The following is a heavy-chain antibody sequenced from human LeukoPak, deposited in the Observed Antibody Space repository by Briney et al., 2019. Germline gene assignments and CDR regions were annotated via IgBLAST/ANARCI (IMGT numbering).Heavy chain of an antibody. V-gene: IGHV1-69*13. J-gene: IGHJ4*02. Sequence: SVKVSCKASGGTFSSYAISWVRQAPGQGLEWMGGIIPIFGTANYAQKFQGRVTITADESTSTAYMELSSLRSEDTAVYYCARDPQNSEYYYDSSGYAEDSYWGQGTLVTVSS. D-gene: IGHD3-22*01. CDR2: IIPIFGTA. CDR1: GGTFSSYA. CDR3: ARDPQNSEYYYDSSGYAEDSY.